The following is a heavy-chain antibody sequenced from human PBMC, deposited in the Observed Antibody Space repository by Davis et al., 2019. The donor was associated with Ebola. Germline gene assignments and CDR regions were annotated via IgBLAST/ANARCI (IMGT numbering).Heavy chain of an antibody. J-gene: IGHJ4*02. D-gene: IGHD3-3*01. Sequence: GGSLRLSCAASGFTFSSYAMSWVRQAPGKGLEWVSAISGSGGSTYYADSVKGRFTISRDNSKNTLYLQMNSLRAEDTAVYYCAKDMVRFLEWYYFDYWGQGTLVTVSS. CDR2: ISGSGGST. CDR3: AKDMVRFLEWYYFDY. CDR1: GFTFSSYA. V-gene: IGHV3-23*01.